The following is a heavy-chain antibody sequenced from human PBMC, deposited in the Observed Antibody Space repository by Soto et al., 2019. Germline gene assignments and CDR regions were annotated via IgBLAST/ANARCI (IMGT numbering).Heavy chain of an antibody. D-gene: IGHD2-15*01. CDR1: GGTFSTYA. J-gene: IGHJ6*02. CDR3: ARSQGGSSSLDIYYYYYYGMDV. Sequence: QVQLVQSGAEVKKPGSSVKVSCKAPGGTFSTYAISWVRQAPGQGLEWMGGVIPIFGTPKYAQKFQGRVTITADESKSTGYMELRSLRSEDTAVYYCARSQGGSSSLDIYYYYYYGMDVWGQGTRVTVSS. CDR2: VIPIFGTP. V-gene: IGHV1-69*01.